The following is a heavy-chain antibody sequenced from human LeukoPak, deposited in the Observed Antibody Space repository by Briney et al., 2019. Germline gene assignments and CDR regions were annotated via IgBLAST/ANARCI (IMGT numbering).Heavy chain of an antibody. CDR1: GFTFSNYD. CDR2: LSGSGDNT. Sequence: SGGSLRLSCAASGFTFSNYDMSWVRQAPGKGLEWVSTLSGSGDNTYYADSVRGRFTISRDNSKKTLYLQMNSLRVKDTAVYYCAKGGSGSYYDRFDYWGQGTLVTVFS. V-gene: IGHV3-23*01. J-gene: IGHJ4*02. D-gene: IGHD1-26*01. CDR3: AKGGSGSYYDRFDY.